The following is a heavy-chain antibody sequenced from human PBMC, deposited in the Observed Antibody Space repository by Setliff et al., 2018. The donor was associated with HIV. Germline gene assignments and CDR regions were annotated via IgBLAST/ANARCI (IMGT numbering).Heavy chain of an antibody. V-gene: IGHV4-39*01. CDR1: GGSISSSDYS. CDR3: ARQIIDDFWSAYNY. Sequence: SETLSLTCTVSGGSISSSDYSWDWIRQPPEKGLEWIGSIFYSGNTYYNPSLKSRVTISVDASKNQFSLKLSSVTAADTAVYYCARQIIDDFWSAYNYWGQGTLVTGSS. CDR2: IFYSGNT. J-gene: IGHJ4*02. D-gene: IGHD3-3*01.